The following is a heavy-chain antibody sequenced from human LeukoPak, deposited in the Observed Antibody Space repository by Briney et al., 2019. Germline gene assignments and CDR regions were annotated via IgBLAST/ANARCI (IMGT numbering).Heavy chain of an antibody. CDR2: IYSGGST. J-gene: IGHJ4*02. CDR3: ARVAFRSSSYISGIDY. CDR1: GFTVSSSY. Sequence: PGGSLRLSCSASGFTVSSSYMSRARQAPGKGLEWVSVIYSGGSTYYADSVKSRFTISRDNSKNTLYLQMNSLRIEDTAVYYCARVAFRSSSYISGIDYWGQGTLVTVSS. D-gene: IGHD6-6*01. V-gene: IGHV3-53*01.